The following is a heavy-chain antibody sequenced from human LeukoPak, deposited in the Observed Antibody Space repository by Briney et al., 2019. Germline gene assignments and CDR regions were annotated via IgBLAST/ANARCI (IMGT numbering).Heavy chain of an antibody. J-gene: IGHJ4*02. CDR3: ARAGTAIDY. CDR1: GYTFIHYA. D-gene: IGHD3-10*01. CDR2: INGGDGNT. V-gene: IGHV1-3*01. Sequence: SVKVSCKASGYTFIHYAVHWVRQAPGQRLEWMGWINGGDGNTEYSQTFQDRITNTRDTFASTTYMELNSLSSEDTAFYYCARAGTAIDYWGQGTLVTVSS.